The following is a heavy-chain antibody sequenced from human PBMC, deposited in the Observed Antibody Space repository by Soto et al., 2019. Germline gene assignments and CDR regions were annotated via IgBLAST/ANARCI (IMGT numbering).Heavy chain of an antibody. CDR2: ISSSSSYI. D-gene: IGHD4-17*01. CDR1: GFTFSSYS. J-gene: IGHJ3*02. V-gene: IGHV3-21*01. CDR3: ARDMIFSTVTTDALDI. Sequence: EVQLVESGGGLVKPGGSLRLSCAASGFTFSSYSMNWVRQAPGKGLEWVSSISSSSSYIYYADSVKGRFTISRDNAKNSLYLQMNSLRAEDTAGYYRARDMIFSTVTTDALDIWGQGTMVTVSS.